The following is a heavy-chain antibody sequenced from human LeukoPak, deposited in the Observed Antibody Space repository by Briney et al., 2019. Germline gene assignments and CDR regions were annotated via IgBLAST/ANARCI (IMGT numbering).Heavy chain of an antibody. CDR3: AKGERAIFGVVIIGDAFDI. CDR2: ISGSGGST. V-gene: IGHV3-23*01. D-gene: IGHD3-3*01. CDR1: AGSISSYY. Sequence: ETLSLTCTVSAGSISSYYWSWVSQAPGKVLEWVSAISGSGGSTYYADSVKGRFTISRDNSKKTLYLQMNSLRAEDTAVYYCAKGERAIFGVVIIGDAFDIWGQGTMVTVSS. J-gene: IGHJ3*02.